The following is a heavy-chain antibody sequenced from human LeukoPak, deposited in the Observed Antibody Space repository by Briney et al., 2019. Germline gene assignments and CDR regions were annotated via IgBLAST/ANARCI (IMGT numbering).Heavy chain of an antibody. Sequence: GGSLRLSCAASGFTFSSYGMHWVRQAPGKGLEWVAVISYDGSNKYYADSVKGRFTISRDNSKSTLYLQMNSLRAEDTAVYYCAKDHLEMATAGCFDYWGQGTLVTVSS. J-gene: IGHJ4*02. CDR3: AKDHLEMATAGCFDY. V-gene: IGHV3-30*18. D-gene: IGHD5-24*01. CDR1: GFTFSSYG. CDR2: ISYDGSNK.